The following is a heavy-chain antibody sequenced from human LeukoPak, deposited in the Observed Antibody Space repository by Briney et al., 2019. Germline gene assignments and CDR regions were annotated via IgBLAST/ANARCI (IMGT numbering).Heavy chain of an antibody. CDR3: ARGGPGYYLDY. CDR2: ISWNSGSI. V-gene: IGHV3-9*01. Sequence: GGSLRLSCAASGFTFDDYAMHWVRQAPGKGLEWVSGISWNSGSIGYADSVKGRFTISRENAKNSLYLQMNTLKAGDTAVYYCARGGPGYYLDYWGQGTLVTVSP. CDR1: GFTFDDYA. J-gene: IGHJ4*02.